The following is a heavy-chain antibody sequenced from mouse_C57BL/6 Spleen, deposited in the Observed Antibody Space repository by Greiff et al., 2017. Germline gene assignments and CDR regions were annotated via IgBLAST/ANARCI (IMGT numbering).Heavy chain of an antibody. D-gene: IGHD2-12*01. V-gene: IGHV1-18*01. CDR2: INPNNGGT. Sequence: VQLQQSGPELVKPGASVKIPCKASGYTFTDYNMDWVKQSHGKSLEWIGDINPNNGGTIYNQKFKGKATLTVDKSSSTAYMELRSLTSEDTAVXSCPRGVYDDYAMDYWGQGTSVTVSS. J-gene: IGHJ4*01. CDR3: PRGVYDDYAMDY. CDR1: GYTFTDYN.